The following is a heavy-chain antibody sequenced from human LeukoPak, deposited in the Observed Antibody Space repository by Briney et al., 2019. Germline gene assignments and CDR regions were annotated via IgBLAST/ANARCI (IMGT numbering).Heavy chain of an antibody. CDR3: ARESTSRGYCTNGVCSSWAFDI. V-gene: IGHV1-69*04. D-gene: IGHD2-8*01. CDR2: IIPIFGIA. J-gene: IGHJ3*02. CDR1: GGTFSSYA. Sequence: SVKVSCKASGGTFSSYAISWVRQAPGQGLEWMGRIIPIFGIADYAQKFQGRVTITADKSTSTAYMELSSLRSEDTAVYYCARESTSRGYCTNGVCSSWAFDIWGQGTMVTVSS.